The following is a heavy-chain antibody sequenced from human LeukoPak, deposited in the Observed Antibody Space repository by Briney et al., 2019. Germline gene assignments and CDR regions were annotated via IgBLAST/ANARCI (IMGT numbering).Heavy chain of an antibody. CDR3: ARQGRSGSYSAFSWFDP. J-gene: IGHJ5*02. CDR1: GYTFTTYG. D-gene: IGHD3-22*01. CDR2: ISAYNGNT. Sequence: ASVKVSCKASGYTFTTYGISWVRQAPGQGLEWMGWISAYNGNTNYAQKFQGRVTMTTDTSTSTVYMELSSLRSEDTAVYYCARQGRSGSYSAFSWFDPWGQGTLVTVSS. V-gene: IGHV1-18*01.